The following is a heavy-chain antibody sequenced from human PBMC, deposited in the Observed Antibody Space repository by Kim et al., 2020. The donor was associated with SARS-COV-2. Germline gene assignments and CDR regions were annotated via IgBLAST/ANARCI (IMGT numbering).Heavy chain of an antibody. CDR2: INHSGST. CDR3: ARGSSCYYIY. V-gene: IGHV4-34*01. CDR1: GGSFSGYY. D-gene: IGHD3-22*01. Sequence: SETLSLTCAVYGGSFSGYYWSWIRQPPGKGLEWIGEINHSGSTNYNPSLKSRVTISVDTSKNQFSLKLSSVTAADTAVYYCARGSSCYYIYWGQGTLVTVSS. J-gene: IGHJ4*02.